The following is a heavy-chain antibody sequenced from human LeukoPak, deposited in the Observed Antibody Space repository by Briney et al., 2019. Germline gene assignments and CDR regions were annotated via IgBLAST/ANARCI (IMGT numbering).Heavy chain of an antibody. D-gene: IGHD6-6*01. Sequence: PSETLSLTCTVSGGSISSYYWNWIRQPPGKGLEWIGYIYYSGSTNYNPSLKSRVTISVDTSKNQFSLKLSSVTAADTALYYCARGVEYSSSSGLGYWGQRTLVTVSS. V-gene: IGHV4-59*01. CDR1: GGSISSYY. CDR2: IYYSGST. J-gene: IGHJ4*02. CDR3: ARGVEYSSSSGLGY.